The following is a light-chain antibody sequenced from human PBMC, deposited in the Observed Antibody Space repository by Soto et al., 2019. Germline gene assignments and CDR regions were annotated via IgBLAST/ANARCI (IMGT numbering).Light chain of an antibody. CDR3: QQYNSYPYT. V-gene: IGKV1-5*01. Sequence: DIQMTQSPSTLSASVGDRVTITCRASQTISSWLAWYQQKPGKAPKLLIYAASTLESGVSSRFSGRGSGTEFTLTINSLQPEDFATYYCQQYNSYPYTFGQGTKLEIK. J-gene: IGKJ2*01. CDR1: QTISSW. CDR2: AAS.